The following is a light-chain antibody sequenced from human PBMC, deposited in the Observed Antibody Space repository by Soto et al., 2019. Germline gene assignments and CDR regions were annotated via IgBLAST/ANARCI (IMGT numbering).Light chain of an antibody. V-gene: IGKV3-15*01. CDR1: QSVSSN. J-gene: IGKJ1*01. CDR3: QQYNNWPPGT. CDR2: GPS. Sequence: EIVMTQSPATLSVSPGERATLSCRASQSVSSNLAWYQQKPGQAPRLLIYGPSTRATGIPARFSGSGSGTEFTLTISSLQSEDFAVYYCQQYNNWPPGTFGQGTKVESK.